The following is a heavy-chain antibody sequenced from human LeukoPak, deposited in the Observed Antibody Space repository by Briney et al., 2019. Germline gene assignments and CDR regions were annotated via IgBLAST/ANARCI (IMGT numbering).Heavy chain of an antibody. CDR1: GFTFSAYA. CDR3: ARVRYDSGWYDY. J-gene: IGHJ4*02. D-gene: IGHD6-19*01. Sequence: GGSLRLSCAASGFTFSAYAMAWVRQAPGKGLECVPHITTGGSSIFYADSVKGRFTISRDNAKNSLYLQMNSLRAEDAAVYYCARVRYDSGWYDYWGQGTLVTVSS. V-gene: IGHV3-48*04. CDR2: ITTGGSSI.